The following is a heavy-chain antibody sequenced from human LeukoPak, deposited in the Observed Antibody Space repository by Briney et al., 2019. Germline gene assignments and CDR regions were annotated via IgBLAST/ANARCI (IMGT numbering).Heavy chain of an antibody. Sequence: ASVKVSCKASGYTFTGYYMHWVRQAPGQGLEWMGWISPKNGGTNYAQKFEGRVTMTRDTSISTAYMDLSRLTSDDTAVYYCARDLARGDGDYVLYHWGQGTPVTVSS. J-gene: IGHJ5*02. CDR1: GYTFTGYY. CDR3: ARDLARGDGDYVLYH. CDR2: ISPKNGGT. D-gene: IGHD4-17*01. V-gene: IGHV1-2*02.